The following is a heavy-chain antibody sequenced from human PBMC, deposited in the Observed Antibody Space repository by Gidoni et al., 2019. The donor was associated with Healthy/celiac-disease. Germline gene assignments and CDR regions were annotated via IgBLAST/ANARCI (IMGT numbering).Heavy chain of an antibody. V-gene: IGHV3-23*01. Sequence: EVQLLESGGGLVQPGGSLRPSCAASGFTFSSYAMSWVRQAPGKGLEWVSAISGSGGSTYYADSVKGRFTISRDNSKNTLYLQMNSLRAEDTAVYYCASDIVVVVAATPLPYGMDVWGQGTTVTVS. CDR1: GFTFSSYA. CDR2: ISGSGGST. D-gene: IGHD2-15*01. J-gene: IGHJ6*02. CDR3: ASDIVVVVAATPLPYGMDV.